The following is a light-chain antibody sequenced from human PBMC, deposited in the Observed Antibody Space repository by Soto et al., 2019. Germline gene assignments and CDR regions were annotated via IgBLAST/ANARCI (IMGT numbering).Light chain of an antibody. V-gene: IGLV4-60*02. CDR3: ETWDSKTGV. J-gene: IGLJ2*01. CDR1: SGHSSYI. CDR2: LEGSGSY. Sequence: QSVLTQSSSASASLGSSVKLTCTLSSGHSSYIIAWHQQQPGKAPRYLMKLEGSGSYNKGSGVPDRFSGSSSGADRYLTISNLQFEDEADYYCETWDSKTGVFGGGTKLTVL.